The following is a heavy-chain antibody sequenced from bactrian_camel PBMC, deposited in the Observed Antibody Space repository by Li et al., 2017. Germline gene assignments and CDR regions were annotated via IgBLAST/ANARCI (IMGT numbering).Heavy chain of an antibody. D-gene: IGHD2*01. J-gene: IGHJ6*01. CDR1: GVTTSRYC. CDR2: IATGSGNT. CDR3: AARGPYCYTKLSVRDFTY. V-gene: IGHV3S40*01. Sequence: VQLVESGGGSVQAGGSLRLSCAASGVTTSRYCMGWFRQAPGKEREGVTSIATGSGNTYYADSVKGRFTISQDNAKNTVYLQMNSLKPEDTAMYYCAARGPYCYTKLSVRDFTYWGQGTQVTVS.